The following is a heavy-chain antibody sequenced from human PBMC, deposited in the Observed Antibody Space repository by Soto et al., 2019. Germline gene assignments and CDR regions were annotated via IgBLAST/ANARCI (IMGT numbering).Heavy chain of an antibody. CDR1: GGSISSGGYY. J-gene: IGHJ4*02. D-gene: IGHD3-22*01. Sequence: QVQLQESGPGLVKPSQTLSLTCTVSGGSISSGGYYWSWIRQHPGKGLEWIGYIYYSGSTYYNPSLKSRVTISVDTSKNQFSQKLSSVTAADTAVYYCARYYDSSGYYWCYFDYWGQGTLVTVSS. CDR2: IYYSGST. CDR3: ARYYDSSGYYWCYFDY. V-gene: IGHV4-31*03.